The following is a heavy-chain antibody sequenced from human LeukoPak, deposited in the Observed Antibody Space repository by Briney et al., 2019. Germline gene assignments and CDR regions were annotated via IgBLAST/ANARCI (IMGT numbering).Heavy chain of an antibody. CDR2: IYHSGST. CDR3: ARSRAGRDSSGYLPPGYYYYGMDV. V-gene: IGHV4-4*02. D-gene: IGHD3-22*01. Sequence: TSGTLSLTCAVSGGSISSSNWWSWVRQPPGKGLEWIGEIYHSGSTNYNPSLKSRVTISVDKSKNQFSLKLSSVTAVDTAVYYCARSRAGRDSSGYLPPGYYYYGMDVWGQGTTVTVSS. CDR1: GGSISSSNW. J-gene: IGHJ6*02.